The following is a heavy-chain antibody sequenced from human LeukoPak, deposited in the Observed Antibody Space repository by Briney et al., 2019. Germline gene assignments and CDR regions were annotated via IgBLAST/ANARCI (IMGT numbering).Heavy chain of an antibody. Sequence: SETLSLTCTVSGGAIHSAGYFWSWIRQHPGKGLEWIGYIYYSGSSYYNPSLKSRVTISVDTSKNQFSLKLSSVTAADTAVYYCARDSGYDFIWGQGTLVTVSS. CDR1: GGAIHSAGYF. V-gene: IGHV4-31*03. J-gene: IGHJ4*02. CDR3: ARDSGYDFI. D-gene: IGHD5-12*01. CDR2: IYYSGSS.